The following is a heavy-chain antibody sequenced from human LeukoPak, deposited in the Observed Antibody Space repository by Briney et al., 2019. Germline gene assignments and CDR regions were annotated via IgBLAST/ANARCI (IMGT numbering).Heavy chain of an antibody. Sequence: GVLRLSCAASGFTFSSYGMHWVRQAPGKGLEWVAVISYDGSNKYYADSVKGRFTISRDNSKNTLYLQMNSLRAEDTAVYYCAKRIVGPYFYYFDYWGREPWSPSPQ. V-gene: IGHV3-30*18. D-gene: IGHD1-26*01. CDR3: AKRIVGPYFYYFDY. J-gene: IGHJ4*02. CDR2: ISYDGSNK. CDR1: GFTFSSYG.